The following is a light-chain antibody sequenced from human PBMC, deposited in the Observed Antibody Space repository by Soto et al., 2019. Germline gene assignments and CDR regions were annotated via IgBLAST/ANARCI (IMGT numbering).Light chain of an antibody. CDR1: QSIATY. J-gene: IGKJ1*01. CDR2: AAS. Sequence: DIQMTQSPSSLSASVGDRVTITCRASQSIATYLNWYQQKPGKAPKVLMYAASSLQSGVPSRFSGSGSGTDFTLTISSLQPEDFATYYCRQSYRTPWTFGHGTKVEIK. V-gene: IGKV1-39*01. CDR3: RQSYRTPWT.